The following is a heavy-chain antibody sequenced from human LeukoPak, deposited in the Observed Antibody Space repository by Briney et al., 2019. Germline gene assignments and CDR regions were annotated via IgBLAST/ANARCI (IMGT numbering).Heavy chain of an antibody. CDR3: ASESYYYDSSGYFEPDY. CDR2: ISSSGSTT. CDR1: GFTFSSYE. D-gene: IGHD3-22*01. V-gene: IGHV3-48*03. Sequence: GGSLRLSCAASGFTFSSYEMNWVRQAPGKGLEWVSYISSSGSTTYYADSVKGRFTISRDNAKNSLYLQMNSLRAEDTAVYYCASESYYYDSSGYFEPDYWGQGTLVTVSS. J-gene: IGHJ4*02.